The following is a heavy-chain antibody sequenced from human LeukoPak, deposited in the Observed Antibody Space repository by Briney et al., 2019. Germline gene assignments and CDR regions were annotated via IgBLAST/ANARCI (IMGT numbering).Heavy chain of an antibody. J-gene: IGHJ4*02. CDR3: ARDTTAAAADYYFDY. D-gene: IGHD6-13*01. Sequence: GGSLRLSCAASKFTFSSYPMHWVRQAPGKGLEWVAVISNDGRDKYCADSVKGRCTISRDNSQNTLYLQINSLRTEDTAVYYCARDTTAAAADYYFDYWGQGTLVTVSS. CDR1: KFTFSSYP. V-gene: IGHV3-30*14. CDR2: ISNDGRDK.